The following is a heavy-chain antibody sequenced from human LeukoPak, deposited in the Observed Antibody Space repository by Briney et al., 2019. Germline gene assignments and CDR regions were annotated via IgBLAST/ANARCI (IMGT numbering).Heavy chain of an antibody. CDR1: GYSFTTYG. Sequence: ASVKVSCRASGYSFTTYGITWVRQAPGQGLEWMGWISAYNGNTNYAQKLQGRVTMTTDTSTSTAYMELRSLRSDDTAIYYCARGIDSGSPPLGTFEIWGQGTMVTVSS. CDR2: ISAYNGNT. V-gene: IGHV1-18*01. CDR3: ARGIDSGSPPLGTFEI. J-gene: IGHJ3*02. D-gene: IGHD1-26*01.